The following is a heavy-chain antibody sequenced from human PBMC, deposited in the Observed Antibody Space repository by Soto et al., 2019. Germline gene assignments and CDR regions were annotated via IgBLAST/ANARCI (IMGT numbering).Heavy chain of an antibody. CDR2: IWYDGSNK. D-gene: IGHD3-3*02. V-gene: IGHV3-33*01. CDR1: GFPFSSYG. Sequence: GGSLRLSCAASGFPFSSYGMHWVRQAPGKGLEWVAVIWYDGSNKYYADSVKGRFTISRDNSKNTLYLQMNSLRAEDTAVYYCARDPFGHFWSGYEPSHFDYWGQGTLVTVSS. J-gene: IGHJ4*02. CDR3: ARDPFGHFWSGYEPSHFDY.